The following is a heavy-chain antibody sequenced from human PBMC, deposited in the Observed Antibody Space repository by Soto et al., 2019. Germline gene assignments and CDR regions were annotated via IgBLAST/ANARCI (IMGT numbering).Heavy chain of an antibody. CDR1: GGSFSGYY. CDR2: INHSGST. V-gene: IGHV4-34*01. D-gene: IGHD5-12*01. Sequence: QVQLQQWGAGLLKPSETLSLTCAVYGGSFSGYYWSWIRQPPGKGLEWIGEINHSGSTNYNPSLKSRVTISVDTSKNQFSLKLSSVTAADTAVYYCARGGGRDGYNYYYYYGMDVWGQGITVTVSS. CDR3: ARGGGRDGYNYYYYYGMDV. J-gene: IGHJ6*02.